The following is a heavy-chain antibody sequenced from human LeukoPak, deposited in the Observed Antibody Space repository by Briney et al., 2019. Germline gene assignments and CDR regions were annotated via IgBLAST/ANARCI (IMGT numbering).Heavy chain of an antibody. Sequence: KSSETLSLTCTVSGGSISSYYWSWIRQPPGKGLEWIGYIYYSGSTNYNPSLKSRVTISVDTSKNQFSLKLSSVTAADTAVYYCARSYSGSYGYYYYYYMDVWGKGTTVTISS. J-gene: IGHJ6*03. D-gene: IGHD1-26*01. V-gene: IGHV4-59*01. CDR2: IYYSGST. CDR3: ARSYSGSYGYYYYYYMDV. CDR1: GGSISSYY.